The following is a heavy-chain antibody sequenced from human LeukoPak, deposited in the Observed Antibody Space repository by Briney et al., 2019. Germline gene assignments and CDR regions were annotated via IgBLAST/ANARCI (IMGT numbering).Heavy chain of an antibody. CDR3: ARVDSSGYYDYYYGMDV. V-gene: IGHV5-51*01. CDR1: GYSFTSYW. D-gene: IGHD3-22*01. Sequence: GESLKISRKGSGYSFTSYWIGRVRQMPGKGLEWMGIIYPGDSDTRYSPSFQGQVTISADKSISTAYLQWSSLKASDTAMYYCARVDSSGYYDYYYGMDVWGQGTTVTVSS. J-gene: IGHJ6*02. CDR2: IYPGDSDT.